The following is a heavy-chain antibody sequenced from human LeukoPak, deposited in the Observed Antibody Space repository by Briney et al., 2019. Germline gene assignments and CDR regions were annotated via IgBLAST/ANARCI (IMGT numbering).Heavy chain of an antibody. CDR2: IYSGGST. Sequence: TGGSLRLSCAASGFTVSSNYMSWVRQAPGKGLEWVSVIYSGGSTYYADSVKGRFTISRDNSKNTLYLQMNSLRAEDTAVYYCARSPLGTTTYWYFDLWGRGTLVTVSS. CDR1: GFTVSSNY. D-gene: IGHD3-16*01. V-gene: IGHV3-53*01. CDR3: ARSPLGTTTYWYFDL. J-gene: IGHJ2*01.